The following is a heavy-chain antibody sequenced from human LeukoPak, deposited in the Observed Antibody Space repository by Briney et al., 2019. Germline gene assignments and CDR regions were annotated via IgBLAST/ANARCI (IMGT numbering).Heavy chain of an antibody. CDR2: IYTSGST. J-gene: IGHJ3*02. D-gene: IGHD3-22*01. Sequence: SQTLSLTCTVSGGSISSGSYYWGWIRQPAGKGLEWIGRIYTSGSTNYNPSLKSRVTISVDTSKNQFSLKLSSVTAADTAVYYCARDGTYYYDSSGPPTNFDIWGQGTMVTVSS. V-gene: IGHV4-61*02. CDR1: GGSISSGSYY. CDR3: ARDGTYYYDSSGPPTNFDI.